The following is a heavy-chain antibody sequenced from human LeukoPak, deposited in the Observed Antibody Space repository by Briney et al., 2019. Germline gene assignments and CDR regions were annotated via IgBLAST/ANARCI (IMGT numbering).Heavy chain of an antibody. J-gene: IGHJ4*02. CDR2: ISSNGGST. CDR3: ARDFGVTNYHFDY. D-gene: IGHD3-16*01. CDR1: GFTFSSYA. Sequence: QSGGSLRLSCAASGFTFSSYAMHWVRQAPGKGLEYVSAISSNGGSTYYANSVKGRFTISRDNSKNTLYLQMGSLRAEDMAVYYCARDFGVTNYHFDYWGQGTLVTVSS. V-gene: IGHV3-64*01.